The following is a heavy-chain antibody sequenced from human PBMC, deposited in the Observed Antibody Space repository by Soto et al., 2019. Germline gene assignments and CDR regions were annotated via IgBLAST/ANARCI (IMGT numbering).Heavy chain of an antibody. CDR1: GGSISSGGYS. V-gene: IGHV4-30-2*01. CDR2: IYHSGCT. D-gene: IGHD3-10*01. Sequence: SETLSLTCAVSGGSISSGGYSWSWLRQPPGKGLEWIGYIYHSGCTYYNPSLKSRVTISVDTSKNQFSLKLSSVTAADTAVYYCARGGYLVRGVRKDYWGQGTLVTVSS. CDR3: ARGGYLVRGVRKDY. J-gene: IGHJ4*02.